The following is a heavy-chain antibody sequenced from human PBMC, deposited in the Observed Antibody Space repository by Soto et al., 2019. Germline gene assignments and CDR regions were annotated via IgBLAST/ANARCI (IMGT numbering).Heavy chain of an antibody. CDR1: GYTLTELS. CDR3: ATAYPPYDILTENWFDP. Sequence: QVQLVQSGAEVKKPGASVKVSCKVSGYTLTELSMHWVRQAPGKGLEWMGGFDPEDGETIYAQKFQGRVTMTADTSTDTAYMELSSLRSEDTAVYYCATAYPPYDILTENWFDPWGQGTLVTVSS. D-gene: IGHD3-9*01. V-gene: IGHV1-24*01. CDR2: FDPEDGET. J-gene: IGHJ5*02.